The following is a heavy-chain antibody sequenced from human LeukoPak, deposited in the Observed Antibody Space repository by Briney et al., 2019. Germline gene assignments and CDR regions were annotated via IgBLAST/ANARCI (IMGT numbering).Heavy chain of an antibody. CDR1: GFTFRSTY. V-gene: IGHV3-66*01. CDR2: IYSGGNT. J-gene: IGHJ5*02. CDR3: ARVGPITIFGVVIVDWFDP. D-gene: IGHD3-3*01. Sequence: GGSLRLSCAASGFTFRSTYMSWVRQAPGPGLEWVSIIYSGGNTYYADSVKGRFTISRDNSKNTLYLQMNSLRAEDTAVYYCARVGPITIFGVVIVDWFDPWGQGTLVTVSS.